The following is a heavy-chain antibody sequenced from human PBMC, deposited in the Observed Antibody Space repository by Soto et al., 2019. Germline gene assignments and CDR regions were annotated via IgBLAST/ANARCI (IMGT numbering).Heavy chain of an antibody. V-gene: IGHV1-18*01. Sequence: QVQLVQSAGEVKKPGASVKVSCKASGYTFIRYGITWVRQAPGQGLEWMGWISPYNDYTIYAQKLQGRVTMTTDTSKRTVYLDLRSLKSDDTVVYYCARGGYYDNSWGKLSHYGLDVW. CDR2: ISPYNDYT. J-gene: IGHJ6*01. CDR3: ARGGYYDNSWGKLSHYGLDV. CDR1: GYTFIRYG. D-gene: IGHD3-16*01.